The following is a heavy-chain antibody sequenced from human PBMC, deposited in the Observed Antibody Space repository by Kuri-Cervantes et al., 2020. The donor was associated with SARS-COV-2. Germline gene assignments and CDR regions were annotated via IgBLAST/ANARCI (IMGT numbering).Heavy chain of an antibody. CDR3: AIQSSNWYNS. CDR1: GHTFTNYY. CDR2: FIPGSSYT. Sequence: ASVKVSCKASGHTFTNYYFYWVRQAPGQGLEWVATFIPGSSYTHYAPRFQGRVTVTRDTSTDTVHMELSSLRSDDTAVYYCAIQSSNWYNSWGQGTLVTVSS. V-gene: IGHV1-46*01. J-gene: IGHJ5*01. D-gene: IGHD6-13*01.